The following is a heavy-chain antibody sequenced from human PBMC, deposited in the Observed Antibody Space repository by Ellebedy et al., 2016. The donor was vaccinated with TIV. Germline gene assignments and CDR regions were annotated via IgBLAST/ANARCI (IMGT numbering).Heavy chain of an antibody. CDR1: GGSISSSNW. D-gene: IGHD5-18*01. CDR3: AREGRDTAMGLDY. J-gene: IGHJ4*02. Sequence: MPSETLSLTCAVSGGSISSSNWWSWVRQPPGKGMEWIGEIYHSGSTNYNPSLKSRVTISVDTSKNQFSLKPSSVTAADTAVYFCAREGRDTAMGLDYWGQGTLVTVSS. CDR2: IYHSGST. V-gene: IGHV4-4*02.